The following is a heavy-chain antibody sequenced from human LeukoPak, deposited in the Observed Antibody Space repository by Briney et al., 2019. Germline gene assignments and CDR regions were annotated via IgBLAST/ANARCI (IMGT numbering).Heavy chain of an antibody. CDR3: ARGYSYLDY. CDR1: GFSFTTYW. V-gene: IGHV3-7*05. Sequence: PGGSLRLSCAVSGFSFTTYWMTWVRQAPGKGLEWVASVKEDGSEKYLVDSVKGRFSISRDNAKNSLFPQLNSLSAEDTAVYYCARGYSYLDYWGQGTLVTVSS. J-gene: IGHJ4*02. D-gene: IGHD1-26*01. CDR2: VKEDGSEK.